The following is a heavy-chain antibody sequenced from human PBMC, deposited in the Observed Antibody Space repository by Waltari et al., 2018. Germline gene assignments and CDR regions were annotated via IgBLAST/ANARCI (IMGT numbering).Heavy chain of an antibody. J-gene: IGHJ3*01. V-gene: IGHV3-23*04. CDR3: AKGSGAYKGAFDL. CDR1: AFIFKNYV. D-gene: IGHD6-19*01. Sequence: EVQLVESGGGLVQPGGSLRLSCAASAFIFKNYVMSWVRQAPGKGLEWVSGINGAGGSTYYADSVKGRFSISRDNSKNTLGLQMNSLRAEDTAVYYCAKGSGAYKGAFDLWGQGTMVTVSS. CDR2: INGAGGST.